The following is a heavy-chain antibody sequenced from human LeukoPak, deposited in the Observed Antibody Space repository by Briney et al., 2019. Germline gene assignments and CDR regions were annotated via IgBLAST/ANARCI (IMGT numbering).Heavy chain of an antibody. D-gene: IGHD6-13*01. CDR2: ISYDGSNK. CDR3: AKGPGIAAAGRGDYFDY. Sequence: GGSLRLSCAASGFTFSSYAMHWVRQAPGKGLEWVAVISYDGSNKYYADSVKGRFTISRDNSKNTLYLQMNSLRAEDTAVYYCAKGPGIAAAGRGDYFDYWGQGTLVTVSS. V-gene: IGHV3-30-3*01. J-gene: IGHJ4*02. CDR1: GFTFSSYA.